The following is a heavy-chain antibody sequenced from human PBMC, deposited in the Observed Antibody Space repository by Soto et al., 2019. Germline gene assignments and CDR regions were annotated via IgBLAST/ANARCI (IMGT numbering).Heavy chain of an antibody. D-gene: IGHD3-22*01. Sequence: EVQLLESGGGLVQPGGSLRLSCAASGFTFSSYAMSWVRQAPGKGLEWVSAISGSGGSTYYADSVKGRFTISRDNSKNTLYLQMNRLRAEDTAVYYCAKLSQNHYESSGLDYWGQGALVTVSS. V-gene: IGHV3-23*01. CDR2: ISGSGGST. J-gene: IGHJ4*02. CDR3: AKLSQNHYESSGLDY. CDR1: GFTFSSYA.